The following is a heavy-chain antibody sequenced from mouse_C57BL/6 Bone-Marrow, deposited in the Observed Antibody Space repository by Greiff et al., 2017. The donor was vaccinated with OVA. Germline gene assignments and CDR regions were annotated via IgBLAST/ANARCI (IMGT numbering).Heavy chain of an antibody. J-gene: IGHJ3*01. CDR1: GFTFSDYG. CDR3: ARFDYESWFAY. D-gene: IGHD2-4*01. CDR2: ISSGSSTI. Sequence: EVKVVESGGGLVKPGGSLKLSCAASGFTFSDYGMHWVRQAPEKGLEWVAYISSGSSTIYYADTVKGRFTISRDNAKNTLFLQMTSLRSEDTAMYYCARFDYESWFAYWGQGTLVTVCA. V-gene: IGHV5-17*01.